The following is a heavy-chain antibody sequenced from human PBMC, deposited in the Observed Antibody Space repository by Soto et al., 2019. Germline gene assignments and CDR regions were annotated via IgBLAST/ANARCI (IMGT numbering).Heavy chain of an antibody. CDR3: ARESGPSSAFDY. J-gene: IGHJ4*02. CDR2: IIFSGST. CDR1: GVSISSGDYY. V-gene: IGHV4-30-4*01. Sequence: TLSLTCTVSGVSISSGDYYWTWIRQSPGKGLEWIGYIIFSGSTYYNPSLESRVTISIDTSKNQFPLKLTSVTAADTAVYFCARESGPSSAFDYWGQGTLVTVSS. D-gene: IGHD2-2*01.